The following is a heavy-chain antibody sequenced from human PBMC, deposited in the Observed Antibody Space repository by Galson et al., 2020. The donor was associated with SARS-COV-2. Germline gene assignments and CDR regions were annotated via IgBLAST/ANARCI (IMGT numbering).Heavy chain of an antibody. CDR2: FDPEDGET. CDR1: GYTLTELS. D-gene: IGHD6-19*01. CDR3: ATRYALSGSGGYFY. J-gene: IGHJ4*02. V-gene: IGHV1-24*01. Sequence: ASVQVSCKVSGYTLTELSMHWVRQAPGKGLEWMGGFDPEDGETIYAQKFQGRVTMTEDTSTDTAYMELSSLRSEDTAVYYCATRYALSGSGGYFYWGQGTLVTVSS.